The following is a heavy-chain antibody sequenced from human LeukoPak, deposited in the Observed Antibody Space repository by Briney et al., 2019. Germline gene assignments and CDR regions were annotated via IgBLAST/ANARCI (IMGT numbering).Heavy chain of an antibody. V-gene: IGHV3-23*01. Sequence: GGSLRLSCAVSGVIFNNYAMSWVRQAPGRGLEWVSVISASGGSTYYADSVKGRFTISRDNSNNRLYLEMNSLRAEDTAVYYCAKDALPADIWGQGTMVTVSS. CDR2: ISASGGST. J-gene: IGHJ3*02. CDR1: GVIFNNYA. CDR3: AKDALPADI.